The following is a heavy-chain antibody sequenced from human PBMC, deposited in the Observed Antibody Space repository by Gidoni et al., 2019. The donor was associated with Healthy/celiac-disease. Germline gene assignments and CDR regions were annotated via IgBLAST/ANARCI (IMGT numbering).Heavy chain of an antibody. CDR3: AREYAVAGNLNYYYGMDV. CDR2: IWYDGSNK. V-gene: IGHV3-33*08. CDR1: GFTFRSSG. D-gene: IGHD6-19*01. J-gene: IGHJ6*02. Sequence: QVQLVESGGGVVQPGRSLRLSCASSGFTFRSSGMQWVRQAPGKGLEWVAVIWYDGSNKYYADSVKGRFTISRDNSKNTLYLQMNSLRAEDTAVYYCAREYAVAGNLNYYYGMDVWGQGTTVTVSS.